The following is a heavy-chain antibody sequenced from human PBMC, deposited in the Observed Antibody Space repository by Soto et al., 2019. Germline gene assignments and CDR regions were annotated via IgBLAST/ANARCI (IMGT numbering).Heavy chain of an antibody. Sequence: GGSLRLSCAASGFTFSSYAMSWVRQAPGKGLEWVSAISGSGGSTYYADSVKGRFTISRDNSKNTLYLQMNSLRAEDTAVYYCARTTYYDFWSGYYCGMDVWGQGTTVTVSS. J-gene: IGHJ6*02. CDR3: ARTTYYDFWSGYYCGMDV. D-gene: IGHD3-3*01. V-gene: IGHV3-23*01. CDR2: ISGSGGST. CDR1: GFTFSSYA.